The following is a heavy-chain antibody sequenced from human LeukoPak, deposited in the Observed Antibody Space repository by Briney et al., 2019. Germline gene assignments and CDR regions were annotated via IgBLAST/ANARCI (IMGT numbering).Heavy chain of an antibody. CDR3: AGVNNGWHSFDH. Sequence: SETLSLTCTVSGFSISSGYYWSWIRQPAGKGLEWIGRMYTSGSTNYNPSLKSRVTMSVDISKNQFSLELRSVTAADTAVYYCAGVNNGWHSFDHWGPGALVTVSS. CDR1: GFSISSGYY. V-gene: IGHV4-4*07. CDR2: MYTSGST. D-gene: IGHD6-19*01. J-gene: IGHJ4*02.